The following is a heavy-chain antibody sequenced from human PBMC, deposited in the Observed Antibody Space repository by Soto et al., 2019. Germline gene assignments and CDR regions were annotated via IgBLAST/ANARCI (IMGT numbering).Heavy chain of an antibody. J-gene: IGHJ4*02. CDR1: GGSISSSSYY. Sequence: QLQLQESGPGLVKPSETLSLTCTVSGGSISSSSYYWGWIRQPPGKGLEWIGSIYYSGSTYYNPSLKSRVTISVDTSKNLFSLKLSSVTAADTAVYYCVRLSDSGWYPFDYWGQGTLVTVSS. D-gene: IGHD6-19*01. CDR3: VRLSDSGWYPFDY. CDR2: IYYSGST. V-gene: IGHV4-39*01.